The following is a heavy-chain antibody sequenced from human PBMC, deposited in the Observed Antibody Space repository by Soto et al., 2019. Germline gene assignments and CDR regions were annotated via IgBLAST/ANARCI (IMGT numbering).Heavy chain of an antibody. CDR3: AREFRRDGS. V-gene: IGHV1-8*01. D-gene: IGHD5-12*01. Sequence: GASVRVSCKASGYTFTSYDINWVRQAPGQGLEWMGYMNPNSGNTGYAQEFQGRVTMTWNTSISTAYMELTSLKSEDTAVYYCAREFRRDGSWGQGTLVNVSS. CDR2: MNPNSGNT. CDR1: GYTFTSYD. J-gene: IGHJ5*02.